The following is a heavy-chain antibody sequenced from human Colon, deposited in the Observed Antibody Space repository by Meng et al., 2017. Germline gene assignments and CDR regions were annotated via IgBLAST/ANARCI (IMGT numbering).Heavy chain of an antibody. Sequence: GESLKISCAASGFSFSGFELNWVRQAPGKGLEWLSFISRSGDIIHYADSVKGRFTISRDNANNSLYLQMNSLRADDTAVYYCAREGGLWGSFFYYGMDVWGQGTTVTSP. CDR3: AREGGLWGSFFYYGMDV. J-gene: IGHJ6*02. V-gene: IGHV3-48*03. D-gene: IGHD6-13*01. CDR1: GFSFSGFE. CDR2: ISRSGDII.